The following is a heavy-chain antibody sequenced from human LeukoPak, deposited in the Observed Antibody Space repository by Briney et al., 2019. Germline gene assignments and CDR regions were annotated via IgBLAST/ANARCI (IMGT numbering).Heavy chain of an antibody. D-gene: IGHD3-22*01. Sequence: PSETLSLTCAVSGGSISSGGYYWGWIRQPPGKGLEWIGSIYYSGGTDYNPSLRSRVTISVDTSRNNFSLKLNSVTAADTAVYYCARQPIASGYYFDHWGQGTLVTVSS. CDR2: IYYSGGT. J-gene: IGHJ4*02. CDR1: GGSISSGGYY. V-gene: IGHV4-39*01. CDR3: ARQPIASGYYFDH.